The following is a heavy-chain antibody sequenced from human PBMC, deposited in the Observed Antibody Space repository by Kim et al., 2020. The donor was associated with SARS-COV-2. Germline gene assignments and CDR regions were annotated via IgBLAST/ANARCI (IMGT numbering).Heavy chain of an antibody. V-gene: IGHV4-31*03. J-gene: IGHJ2*01. D-gene: IGHD5-18*01. CDR1: GGSISSGGYY. CDR3: ARGGELDPMTAMVTSSWYFDL. Sequence: SETLSLTCTVSGGSISSGGYYWSWIRQHPGKGLEWIGYIYYSGSTYYNPSLKSRVTISVDTSKNQFSLKLSSVTAADTAVYYCARGGELDPMTAMVTSSWYFDLWGRGTLVTVSS. CDR2: IYYSGST.